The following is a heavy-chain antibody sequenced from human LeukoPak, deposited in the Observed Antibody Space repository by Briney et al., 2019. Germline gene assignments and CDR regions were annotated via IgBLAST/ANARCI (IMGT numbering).Heavy chain of an antibody. D-gene: IGHD5-18*01. V-gene: IGHV4-39*07. CDR2: IYYSGST. Sequence: SETLSLTCTVSGGSISSSSYYWGWIRQPPGKGLEWIGSIYYSGSTYYNPSLKSRVTISVDTSKNQFSLKLSSVTAADTAVYYCARRGYSSADLDYWGQGTLVTVSS. J-gene: IGHJ4*02. CDR3: ARRGYSSADLDY. CDR1: GGSISSSSYY.